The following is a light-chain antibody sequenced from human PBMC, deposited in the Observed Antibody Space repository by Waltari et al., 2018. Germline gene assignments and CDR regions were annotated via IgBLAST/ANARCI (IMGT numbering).Light chain of an antibody. CDR2: GNS. Sequence: SVLTQPPSVSGAPGQRVTLPFTRRRSTIRAGYGVLRYQQPPGTAPKLLMYGNSKRPAGVPDRFSGSKSGTSASLAITGLQAEDEADYYCQSYDSSLSGSRVFGGGTKLTVL. CDR3: QSYDSSLSGSRV. J-gene: IGLJ2*01. CDR1: RSTIRAGYG. V-gene: IGLV1-40*01.